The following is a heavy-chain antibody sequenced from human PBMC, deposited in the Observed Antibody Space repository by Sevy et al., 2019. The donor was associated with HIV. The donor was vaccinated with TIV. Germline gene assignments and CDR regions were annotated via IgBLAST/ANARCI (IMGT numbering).Heavy chain of an antibody. CDR2: VFHSGST. D-gene: IGHD3-10*01. V-gene: IGHV4-38-2*01. CDR1: GYSITSGYL. CDR3: ARYSHGSGTYYVPFDS. J-gene: IGHJ4*02. Sequence: SETLSLTCAVSGYSITSGYLWGWIRQPPGKGLEWIRSVFHSGSTYYNPSLNSRVIISVDTSKNQFSLKLNSVTAADTAVYYCARYSHGSGTYYVPFDSWGQGTLVTVSS.